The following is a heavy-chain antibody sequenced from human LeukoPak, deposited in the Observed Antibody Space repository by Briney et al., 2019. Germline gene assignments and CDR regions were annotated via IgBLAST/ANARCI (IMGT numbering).Heavy chain of an antibody. J-gene: IGHJ6*02. Sequence: SETLSLTCTVSGGSISSYYWSRIRQPPGKGLEWIGYIYYSGSTNYNPSLKSRVTISVDTSKNQFSLKLSSVTAADTAVYYCARDVGYSSSWLPRGVAYYYGMDVWGQGTTVTVSS. CDR1: GGSISSYY. D-gene: IGHD6-13*01. CDR3: ARDVGYSSSWLPRGVAYYYGMDV. V-gene: IGHV4-59*01. CDR2: IYYSGST.